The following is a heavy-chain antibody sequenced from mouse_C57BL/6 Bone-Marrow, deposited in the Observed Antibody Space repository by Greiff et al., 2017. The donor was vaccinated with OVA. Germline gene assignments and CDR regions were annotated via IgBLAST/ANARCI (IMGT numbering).Heavy chain of an antibody. CDR1: GYTFTEYT. Sequence: QVQLQQSGAELVKPGASVKLSCKASGYTFTEYTIHWVKQRSGQGLEWIGWFYPGSGSLKYNEKFKDKATLTADKSSSTVYMELSRLTSEDSAVYFCARHAPLYYYGSSYVFDYWGQGTTLTVSS. CDR3: ARHAPLYYYGSSYVFDY. V-gene: IGHV1-62-2*01. D-gene: IGHD1-1*01. J-gene: IGHJ2*01. CDR2: FYPGSGSL.